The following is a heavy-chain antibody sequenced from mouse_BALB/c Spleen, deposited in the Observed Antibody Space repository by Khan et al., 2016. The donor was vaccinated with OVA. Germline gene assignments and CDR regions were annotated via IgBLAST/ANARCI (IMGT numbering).Heavy chain of an antibody. CDR2: ISSGGST. CDR3: ARDYWFTY. CDR1: GFTFSNYA. V-gene: IGHV5-6-5*01. Sequence: EVELVESGGGLVKPGGSLKLSCAASGFTFSNYAMSWVRQTPEKRLEWVASISSGGSTYYPDSVKGRITISRDNDRNILYLKMSSLRSEDTAMYYCARDYWFTYWGQGTLVTVSA. J-gene: IGHJ3*01.